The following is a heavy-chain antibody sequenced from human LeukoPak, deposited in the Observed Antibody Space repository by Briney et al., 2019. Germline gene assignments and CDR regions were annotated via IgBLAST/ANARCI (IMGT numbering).Heavy chain of an antibody. CDR3: ARVMGPYDYGDYTFDY. D-gene: IGHD4-17*01. J-gene: IGHJ4*02. CDR2: IYYSGST. CDR1: GGSVSSGSYY. Sequence: PSETLSLTCTVSGGSVSSGSYYWSWIRQPPGKGLEWIGYIYYSGSTNYNPSLKSRVTISVDTSKNQFSLKLSSVTAADTAVYYCARVMGPYDYGDYTFDYWGQGTLVTVPS. V-gene: IGHV4-61*01.